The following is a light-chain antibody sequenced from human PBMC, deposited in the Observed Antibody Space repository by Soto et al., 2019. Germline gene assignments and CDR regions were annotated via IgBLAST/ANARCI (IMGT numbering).Light chain of an antibody. CDR1: QRITSY. CDR3: QQRSNWPPYT. CDR2: DAT. V-gene: IGKV3-11*01. J-gene: IGKJ2*01. Sequence: EVVLTQSPATLSLSPGERATLSCRASQRITSYLAWYQQKPGQAPRLLIYDATNRVAGVPARFSGSRSGTDFTLTISSLEPEDFAVYYCQQRSNWPPYTFGQGTKLEIK.